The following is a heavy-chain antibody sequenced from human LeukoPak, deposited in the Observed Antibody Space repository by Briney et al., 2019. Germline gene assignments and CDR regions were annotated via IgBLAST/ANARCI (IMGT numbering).Heavy chain of an antibody. D-gene: IGHD2-15*01. CDR1: GGSFSGYY. CDR3: ARGRGSGISGAFDI. V-gene: IGHV4-34*01. Sequence: SETLSLTCAVYGGSFSGYYWSWIRQPPGKGLEWIGEINHSGSTNYNPSLKSRVTISVDTSKNQVSLKLSSVTAADTAVYYCARGRGSGISGAFDIWGQGTMVSVSS. CDR2: INHSGST. J-gene: IGHJ3*02.